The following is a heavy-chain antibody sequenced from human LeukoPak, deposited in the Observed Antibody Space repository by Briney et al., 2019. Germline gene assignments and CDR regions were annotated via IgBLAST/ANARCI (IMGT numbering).Heavy chain of an antibody. J-gene: IGHJ6*03. CDR1: GGSFSGYY. CDR2: INHSGST. D-gene: IGHD4-17*01. CDR3: ARGSSTTVTHPVSVSYYMDV. Sequence: SETLSLTCAVYGGSFSGYYRSWIRQPPGKGLEWIGEINHSGSTNYNPSLKSRVTISVDTSKNQFSLKLSSVTAADTAVYYCARGSSTTVTHPVSVSYYMDVWGKGTTVTVSS. V-gene: IGHV4-34*01.